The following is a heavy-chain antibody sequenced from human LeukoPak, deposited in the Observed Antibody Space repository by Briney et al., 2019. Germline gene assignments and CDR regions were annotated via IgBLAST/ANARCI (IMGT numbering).Heavy chain of an antibody. CDR1: GFTFSSYA. D-gene: IGHD2-2*01. J-gene: IGHJ4*02. CDR2: ISYDGSNK. Sequence: GSLRLSCAASGFTFSSYAMHWVRQAPGKGLEWVAVISYDGSNKYYADSVKGRFTISRDNSKNTLYLQMNSLRAEDTAVYYCAKDRDQLPPFDYWGQGTLVTVSS. V-gene: IGHV3-30-3*01. CDR3: AKDRDQLPPFDY.